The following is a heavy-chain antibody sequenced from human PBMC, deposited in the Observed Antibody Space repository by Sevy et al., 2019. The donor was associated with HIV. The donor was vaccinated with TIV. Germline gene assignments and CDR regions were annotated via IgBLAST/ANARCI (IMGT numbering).Heavy chain of an antibody. J-gene: IGHJ4*02. CDR1: GGSFSGDY. CDR2: INHSGST. Sequence: SETLSLTCAVYGGSFSGDYWSWIRQPPGKGLEWIGEINHSGSTNYYPSLKSRVTISVDTSKNQFSLKLSSVTAADTAVYYCARASIAAPGAPFDYLGQGTLVTVSS. D-gene: IGHD6-13*01. V-gene: IGHV4-34*01. CDR3: ARASIAAPGAPFDY.